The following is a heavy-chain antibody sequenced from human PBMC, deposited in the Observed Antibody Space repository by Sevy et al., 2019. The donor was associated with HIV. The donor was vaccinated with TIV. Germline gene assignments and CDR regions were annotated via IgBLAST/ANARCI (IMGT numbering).Heavy chain of an antibody. CDR3: ATAARQSSGSGSYRGGMDV. CDR2: FDPEDGET. J-gene: IGHJ6*02. CDR1: GYTLTELS. Sequence: ASVKVSCKVSGYTLTELSMHWVRQAPGKGLEWMGGFDPEDGETIYAQKFQGRVTMTEGTSTDTAYMELSSLRSEDTAVYYCATAARQSSGSGSYRGGMDVWGQGTTVTVSS. V-gene: IGHV1-24*01. D-gene: IGHD3-10*01.